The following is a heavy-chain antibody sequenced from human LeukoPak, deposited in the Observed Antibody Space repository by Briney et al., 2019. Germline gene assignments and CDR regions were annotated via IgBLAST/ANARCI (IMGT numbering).Heavy chain of an antibody. D-gene: IGHD3-16*01. J-gene: IGHJ4*02. V-gene: IGHV3-23*01. Sequence: GGSLRLSCAASGLSFSSFAMSWVRQGPARGLEWVSSIRDNGDTFYADSVKGRFTLFSDSSTNTVYFQLNNLRVEDTAIYYCAKASWVSSTDAVRWGQGTLVTVSS. CDR2: IRDNGDT. CDR3: AKASWVSSTDAVR. CDR1: GLSFSSFA.